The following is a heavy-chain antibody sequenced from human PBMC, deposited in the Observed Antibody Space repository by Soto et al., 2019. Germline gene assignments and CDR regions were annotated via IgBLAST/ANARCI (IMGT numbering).Heavy chain of an antibody. CDR3: AKHLASSGWSDY. D-gene: IGHD6-19*01. Sequence: GGSMRLSCAASGFTFSSYAMSWVRQAPGKGLEWVSAISGSGGSTYYADSVKGRFTISRDNSKNTLYLQMNSLRAEDTAVYYCAKHLASSGWSDYWGQGTLVTVSS. CDR2: ISGSGGST. CDR1: GFTFSSYA. V-gene: IGHV3-23*01. J-gene: IGHJ4*02.